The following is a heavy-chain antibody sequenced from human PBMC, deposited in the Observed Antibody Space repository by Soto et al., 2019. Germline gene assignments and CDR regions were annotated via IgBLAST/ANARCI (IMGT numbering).Heavy chain of an antibody. J-gene: IGHJ6*02. D-gene: IGHD3-10*01. Sequence: SETLSLTCTVSGGSISSGDYYWSWIRQPPGKGLEWIGYIYYSGSTYYNPSLKSRVTISVDTSKNQFSLKLSSVTAADTAVYYCAREVSGTKTIYYYYGMDVWGQGTTVTVSS. CDR3: AREVSGTKTIYYYYGMDV. CDR1: GGSISSGDYY. CDR2: IYYSGST. V-gene: IGHV4-30-4*01.